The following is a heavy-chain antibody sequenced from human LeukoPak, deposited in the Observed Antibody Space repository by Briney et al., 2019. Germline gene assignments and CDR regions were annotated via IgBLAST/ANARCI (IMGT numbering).Heavy chain of an antibody. CDR3: AKEQRSGDNFDY. J-gene: IGHJ4*02. Sequence: GRSLRLSCAASGFTFNNYAMHWVRQAPGKGLEWVAFIRYDGSNKYYADSVKGRFTISRDNSKNTLYLQMNSLRAEDTAVYYCAKEQRSGDNFDYWGQGTLVTVSS. V-gene: IGHV3-30*02. CDR1: GFTFNNYA. CDR2: IRYDGSNK. D-gene: IGHD3-3*01.